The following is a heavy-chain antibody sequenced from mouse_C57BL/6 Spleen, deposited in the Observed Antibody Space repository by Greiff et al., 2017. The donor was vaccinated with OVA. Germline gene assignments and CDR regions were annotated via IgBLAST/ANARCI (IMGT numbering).Heavy chain of an antibody. D-gene: IGHD1-1*01. J-gene: IGHJ2*01. CDR1: GYTFTSYW. Sequence: QVQLQQPGAELVKPGASVKLSCKASGYTFTSYWMQWVKQRPGQGLEWIGEIDPSDSYTNYNQKFKGKATLTVDTSSSTAYMQLSSLTSEDSAVYYCARTTVLVYWGQGTTLTVSS. V-gene: IGHV1-50*01. CDR3: ARTTVLVY. CDR2: IDPSDSYT.